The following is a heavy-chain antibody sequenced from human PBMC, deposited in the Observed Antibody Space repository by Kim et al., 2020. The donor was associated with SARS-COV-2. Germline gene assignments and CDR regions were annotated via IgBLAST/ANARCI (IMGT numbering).Heavy chain of an antibody. D-gene: IGHD6-19*01. V-gene: IGHV4-59*01. CDR3: ASTYSSGWYDHLFDY. Sequence: PSPRSRVTISVDTSRNRVSLKLSSVTAADTAVYYCASTYSSGWYDHLFDYWGQGTLVTVSS. J-gene: IGHJ4*02.